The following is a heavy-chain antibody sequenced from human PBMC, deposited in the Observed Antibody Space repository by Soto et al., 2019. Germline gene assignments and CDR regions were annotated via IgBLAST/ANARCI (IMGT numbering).Heavy chain of an antibody. V-gene: IGHV1-18*01. CDR2: ISAHNGNT. Sequence: ASVKVSCKASGYTFTSYGITWVRQAPGQGLEWMGWISAHNGNTDYAQKLQGRVIVTRDTSTSTAYMELRSLISDDTAVYYCARDMITFGGVIARYGMDVWGQGTTVTVSS. CDR3: ARDMITFGGVIARYGMDV. D-gene: IGHD3-16*02. CDR1: GYTFTSYG. J-gene: IGHJ6*02.